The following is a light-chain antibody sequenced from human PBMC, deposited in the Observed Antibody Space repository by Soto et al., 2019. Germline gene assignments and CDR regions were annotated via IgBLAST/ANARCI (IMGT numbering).Light chain of an antibody. CDR1: QSVISSY. Sequence: EIVWTQSPGTLSLSPWERATLSCSASQSVISSYLAWYQQKPGQAPSLLIHGASSRATGIPDSFSGSGSGTGFTVNLLRPGREDVAGYYCTQSGSSAKRFGQGT. CDR2: GAS. V-gene: IGKV3-20*01. CDR3: TQSGSSAKR. J-gene: IGKJ1*01.